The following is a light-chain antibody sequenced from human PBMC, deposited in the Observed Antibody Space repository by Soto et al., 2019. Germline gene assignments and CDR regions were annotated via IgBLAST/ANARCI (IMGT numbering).Light chain of an antibody. CDR2: EVR. CDR3: ASYAGSRTYV. J-gene: IGLJ1*01. V-gene: IGLV2-8*01. Sequence: QSALTQPPSASGSPGQSVTISCTGNSSDIGSYNFVSWYQQHPGKAPKVMLYEVRKRTSGVPDRFSGSKSGNTASLTISGLQAEDEGDYYCASYAGSRTYVFGSGTKVTVL. CDR1: SSDIGSYNF.